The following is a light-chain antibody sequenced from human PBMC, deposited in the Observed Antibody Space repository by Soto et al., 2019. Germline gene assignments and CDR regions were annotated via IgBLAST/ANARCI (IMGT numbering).Light chain of an antibody. J-gene: IGLJ2*01. CDR1: NSDIGLYNS. V-gene: IGLV2-14*01. CDR3: CSYTVFSTWI. Sequence: QSALTQSASVSGSPGQSITISCTGTNSDIGLYNSVSWYQHHPGKAPKLIISEVSNRPSGVSNRFSGSKSGNTASLTISGLQAEDEADYFCCSYTVFSTWIFGGGTQLTVL. CDR2: EVS.